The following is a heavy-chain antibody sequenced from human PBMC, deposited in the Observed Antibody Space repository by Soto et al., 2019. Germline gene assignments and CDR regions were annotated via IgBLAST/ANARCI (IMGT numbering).Heavy chain of an antibody. CDR1: GYSFTSYW. D-gene: IGHD3-3*01. J-gene: IGHJ5*02. Sequence: GESPKISCKGSGYSFTSYWIGWVRQMPGKGLEWMGIIYPGDSDTRYSPSFQGQVTISADKSISTAYLQWSSLKASDTAMYYCARAPRITIFGVPYYGWFDPWGQGTLVTVSS. V-gene: IGHV5-51*01. CDR2: IYPGDSDT. CDR3: ARAPRITIFGVPYYGWFDP.